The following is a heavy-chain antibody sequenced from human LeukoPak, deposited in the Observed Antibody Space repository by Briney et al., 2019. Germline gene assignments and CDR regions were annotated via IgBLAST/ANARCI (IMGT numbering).Heavy chain of an antibody. V-gene: IGHV4-4*07. D-gene: IGHD6-19*01. CDR3: ARVKGSSGWYRDAFDI. Sequence: SETLSLTCTVSGGSISSYYSSWIRQPAGKGLEWIGRIYTSGSTNYNPSLKSRVTMSVDTSKNQFSLKLSSVTAADTAVYYCARVKGSSGWYRDAFDIWGQGTMVTVSS. J-gene: IGHJ3*02. CDR1: GGSISSYY. CDR2: IYTSGST.